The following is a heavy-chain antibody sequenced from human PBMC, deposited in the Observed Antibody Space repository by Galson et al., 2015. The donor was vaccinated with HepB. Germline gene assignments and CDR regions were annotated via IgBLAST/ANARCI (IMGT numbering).Heavy chain of an antibody. Sequence: SLRLSCAASGFTFSSYAMHWVRQAPGKGLEWVAVISYDGSNKYYADSVKGRFTISRDNSKNTLYLQMNSLRAEDTAVYYCASFGATAAVDWGYFDYWGQGTLVTVSS. J-gene: IGHJ4*02. CDR3: ASFGATAAVDWGYFDY. CDR1: GFTFSSYA. D-gene: IGHD3-16*01. CDR2: ISYDGSNK. V-gene: IGHV3-30-3*01.